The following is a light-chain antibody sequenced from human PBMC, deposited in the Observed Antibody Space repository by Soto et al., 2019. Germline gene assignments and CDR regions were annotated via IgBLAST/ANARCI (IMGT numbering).Light chain of an antibody. CDR2: STS. CDR1: QNIDNY. Sequence: IQLTQSPSSLSASVGDRVTVSCRSSQNIDNYLNWYVQRPGKAPELLIYSTSNLKSGVPSRFRGSGSGTHFSLTISGLQSEDFATYYCQQSSNIQWTFGQGTKVDIK. J-gene: IGKJ1*01. CDR3: QQSSNIQWT. V-gene: IGKV1-39*01.